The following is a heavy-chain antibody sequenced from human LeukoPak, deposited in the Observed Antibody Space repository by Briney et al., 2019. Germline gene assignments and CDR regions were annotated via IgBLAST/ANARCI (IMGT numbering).Heavy chain of an antibody. D-gene: IGHD6-13*01. CDR2: FDPEDGET. CDR3: ASSDIAAAGTVGWFDP. CDR1: GYTLTELS. Sequence: RASVKVSCKVSGYTLTELSMHWVRQAPGKGLEWMGGFDPEDGETIYAQKFQGRVTMTRNTSIRTAYMELSSLRSEDTAVYYCASSDIAAAGTVGWFDPWGQGTLVTVSS. V-gene: IGHV1-24*01. J-gene: IGHJ5*02.